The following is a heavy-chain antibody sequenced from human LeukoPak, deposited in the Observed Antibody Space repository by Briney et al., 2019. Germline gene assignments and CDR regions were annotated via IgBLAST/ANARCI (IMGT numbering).Heavy chain of an antibody. CDR3: ARVGYCSGGTCFDP. D-gene: IGHD2-15*01. J-gene: IGHJ5*02. V-gene: IGHV4-59*11. CDR1: GGSIRNHY. CDR2: IYDSGST. Sequence: SETLSLTCTVSGGSIRNHYWSWIRLPPGKGLEWIGYIYDSGSTNYNSSLKSRVTISVDTSKNQFSLKLSSGIAADTAVYYCARVGYCSGGTCFDPWGQGTLVTVSS.